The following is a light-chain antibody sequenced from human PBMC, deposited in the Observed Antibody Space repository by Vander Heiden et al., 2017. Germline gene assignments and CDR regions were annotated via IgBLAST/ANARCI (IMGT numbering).Light chain of an antibody. CDR1: SSDVGGYNY. CDR3: TSYTSRTTWV. Sequence: QSALTQPASVSGSPGQSLTISCTGTSSDVGGYNYVSWYQQHPGKAPKVMIYDVSNRPSGVSNRVSGSKSGNTASLTISGLQAEDEADYYCTSYTSRTTWVFGGGTKLTVL. J-gene: IGLJ2*01. V-gene: IGLV2-14*03. CDR2: DVS.